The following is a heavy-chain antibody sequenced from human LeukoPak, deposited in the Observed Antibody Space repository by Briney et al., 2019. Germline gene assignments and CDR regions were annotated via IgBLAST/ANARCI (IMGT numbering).Heavy chain of an antibody. V-gene: IGHV3-23*01. CDR2: ISGSGGST. CDR3: AKNWRGYSYGYYYFDY. Sequence: GGSLRLSCAASEFTFSDHSMDWVRQAPGKGLEWVSAISGSGGSTYYADSVKGRFTISRDNSKNTLYLQMNSLRAEDTAVYYCAKNWRGYSYGYYYFDYWGQGTLVTVSS. CDR1: EFTFSDHS. D-gene: IGHD5-18*01. J-gene: IGHJ4*02.